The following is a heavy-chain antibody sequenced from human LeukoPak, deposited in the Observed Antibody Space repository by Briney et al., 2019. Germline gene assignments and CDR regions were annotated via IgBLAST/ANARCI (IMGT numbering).Heavy chain of an antibody. J-gene: IGHJ4*02. CDR1: GYTFTRYY. Sequence: ASVKVSCKPSGYTFTRYYMHWVRQAPGQGLEWMGWINPNSGGTYYAQKFQGRVTMTSDTSISTAYMELSRLRSDNTAVYYCARDLLGSHTSFSSGAWDYWGQGTLVTVSS. V-gene: IGHV1-2*02. CDR2: INPNSGGT. D-gene: IGHD2/OR15-2a*01. CDR3: ARDLLGSHTSFSSGAWDY.